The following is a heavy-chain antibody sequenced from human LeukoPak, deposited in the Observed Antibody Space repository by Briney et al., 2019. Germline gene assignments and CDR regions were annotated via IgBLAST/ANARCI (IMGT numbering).Heavy chain of an antibody. CDR2: IIPIFGTA. D-gene: IGHD3-9*01. Sequence: SVKVSCKASGGTFSSYAISWVRQAPGQGLECMGGIIPIFGTANYAQKFQGRVTITADESTSTAYMELSSLRSEDTAVYYCARDGPRYYDILTGYSAYYFDYWGQGTLVTVSS. J-gene: IGHJ4*02. CDR1: GGTFSSYA. CDR3: ARDGPRYYDILTGYSAYYFDY. V-gene: IGHV1-69*01.